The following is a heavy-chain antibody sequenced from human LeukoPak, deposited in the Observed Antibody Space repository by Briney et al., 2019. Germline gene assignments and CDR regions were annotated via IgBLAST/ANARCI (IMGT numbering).Heavy chain of an antibody. CDR2: IYSGGST. D-gene: IGHD3-16*01. Sequence: PGGSLRLSCAVSGFTVSSNYMSWVRQAPGKGLEWVSVIYSGGSTYYADSVKGRFTISRDNSKNTLYLQMNSLRAEDTAVYYCGVGGGSRGFDYWGQGTLVTVSS. CDR3: GVGGGSRGFDY. J-gene: IGHJ4*02. CDR1: GFTVSSNY. V-gene: IGHV3-53*01.